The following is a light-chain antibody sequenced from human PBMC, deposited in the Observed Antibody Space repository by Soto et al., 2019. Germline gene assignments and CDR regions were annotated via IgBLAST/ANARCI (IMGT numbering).Light chain of an antibody. CDR1: QSISSY. V-gene: IGKV1-39*01. CDR2: AAS. J-gene: IGKJ1*01. Sequence: IPMTQSPSSRSASVGDIVTITCRASQSISSYLNXXQRKPGKAPELLIYAASSLQSGVPSRFSGSGSGTDFTLTISSLQPEDFATYDCQQSYSTPETFGQGTKVDIK. CDR3: QQSYSTPET.